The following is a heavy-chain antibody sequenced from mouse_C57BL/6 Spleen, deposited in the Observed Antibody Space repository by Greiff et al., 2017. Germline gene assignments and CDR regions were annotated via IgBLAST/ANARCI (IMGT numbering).Heavy chain of an antibody. J-gene: IGHJ2*01. CDR1: GYTFTDYY. Sequence: VQLQQSGPELVKPGASVKISCKASGYTFTDYYMNWVKQSHGKSLEWIGDINPNNGGTSYNQKFKGKATLTVDKSSSTAYMELRRLTSEDSAVYYCARANWALDYWGQGTTLTVSS. V-gene: IGHV1-26*01. CDR3: ARANWALDY. CDR2: INPNNGGT. D-gene: IGHD4-1*01.